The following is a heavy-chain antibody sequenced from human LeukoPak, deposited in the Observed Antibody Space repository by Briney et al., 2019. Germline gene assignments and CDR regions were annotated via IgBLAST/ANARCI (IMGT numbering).Heavy chain of an antibody. V-gene: IGHV1-46*01. CDR3: AVGSGSYLVRGMDV. CDR1: GYTFTSNY. CDR2: INPSGGST. J-gene: IGHJ6*02. Sequence: ASVKVSCKVSGYTFTSNYMNWVRHAPGQGLEWMGIINPSGGSTSYAQKFQGRVTMTRDTSTSTVYMELSSLRSEDTAVYYCAVGSGSYLVRGMDVWGQGTTVTVSS. D-gene: IGHD3-10*01.